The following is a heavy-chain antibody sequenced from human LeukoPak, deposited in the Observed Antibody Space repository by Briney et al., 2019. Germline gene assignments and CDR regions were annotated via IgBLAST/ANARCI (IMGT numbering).Heavy chain of an antibody. D-gene: IGHD3-22*01. CDR1: GYTFTDYY. Sequence: SVKVSCKGSGYTFTDYYMHWVRQAPGQGLEWMGWIYPNRGGTNYAQKFQGRVTMTRDTSINTAYMKLSRLRSDDTAVCHCARAYDGSGNLDYWGQGTLVTVSS. CDR2: IYPNRGGT. V-gene: IGHV1-2*02. J-gene: IGHJ4*02. CDR3: ARAYDGSGNLDY.